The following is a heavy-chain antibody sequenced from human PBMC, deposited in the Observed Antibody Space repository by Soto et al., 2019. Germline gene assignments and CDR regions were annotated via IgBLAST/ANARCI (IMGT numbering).Heavy chain of an antibody. CDR2: MNPNSGNT. V-gene: IGHV1-8*01. J-gene: IGHJ3*02. Sequence: GASVKVSCKASGYTFTSYEINWARQATGKGLEWMGWMNPNSGNTGYAQKFQGRVTMTRNTSISTAYMELSSLRSEDTAVYYCARGREMDRFLEWFPLGADAFDIWGQGTMVTVSS. CDR1: GYTFTSYE. D-gene: IGHD3-3*01. CDR3: ARGREMDRFLEWFPLGADAFDI.